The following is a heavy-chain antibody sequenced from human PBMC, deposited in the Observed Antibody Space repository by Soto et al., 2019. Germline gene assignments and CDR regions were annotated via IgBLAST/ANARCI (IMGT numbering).Heavy chain of an antibody. D-gene: IGHD3-22*01. V-gene: IGHV3-30-3*01. CDR3: ATYDSSGYYFADPSDY. J-gene: IGHJ4*02. Sequence: PGGSLRLSCAASGFTFSSYAMHWVRQAPGKGLEWVAVISYDGSNKYYADSVKGRFTISRDNSKNTLYLQMNSLRAEDTAVYYCATYDSSGYYFADPSDYWGQGTLVTVSS. CDR2: ISYDGSNK. CDR1: GFTFSSYA.